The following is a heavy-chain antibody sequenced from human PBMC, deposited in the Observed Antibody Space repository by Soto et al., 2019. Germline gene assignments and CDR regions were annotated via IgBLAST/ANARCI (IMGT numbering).Heavy chain of an antibody. J-gene: IGHJ5*02. CDR2: INHSGNT. CDR1: GGSIGTSAYY. Sequence: SETLSLTCAVSGGSIGTSAYYCVWIRQAPGKGLEWIGSINHSGNTYLSPSLKDRVTMSVDTSKNSFSLKLRSATAADTGLYYCSRRAPEGFDPWGQGTLVTVSS. CDR3: SRRAPEGFDP. V-gene: IGHV4-39*01.